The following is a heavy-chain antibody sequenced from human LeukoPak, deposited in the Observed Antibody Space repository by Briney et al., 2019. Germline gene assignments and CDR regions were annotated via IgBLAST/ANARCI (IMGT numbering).Heavy chain of an antibody. CDR3: ARVRKFSGYDFDY. Sequence: SETLSLTCTVSGGSISTYFWAWIRQPPGKGLEWIGHIYYSGSTEYNPSLKSRVTISVDTSKNQFSLRLTSVTAADTAAYYCARVRKFSGYDFDYWGQGTLVTVSS. CDR1: GGSISTYF. J-gene: IGHJ4*02. D-gene: IGHD5-12*01. CDR2: IYYSGST. V-gene: IGHV4-59*01.